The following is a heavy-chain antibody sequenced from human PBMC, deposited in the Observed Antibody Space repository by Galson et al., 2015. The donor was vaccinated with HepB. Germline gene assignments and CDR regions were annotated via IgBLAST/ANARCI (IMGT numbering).Heavy chain of an antibody. Sequence: SLRLSCAASGFTFSSYGMHWVRQAPGKGLEWVAVISYDGSNKYYTDSVKGRFTISRDNSKNTLYLQMNSLRAEDTAVYYCAKTPFRCSSTSCYPHFDYWGQGTLVTVSS. V-gene: IGHV3-30*18. J-gene: IGHJ4*02. D-gene: IGHD2-2*01. CDR3: AKTPFRCSSTSCYPHFDY. CDR2: ISYDGSNK. CDR1: GFTFSSYG.